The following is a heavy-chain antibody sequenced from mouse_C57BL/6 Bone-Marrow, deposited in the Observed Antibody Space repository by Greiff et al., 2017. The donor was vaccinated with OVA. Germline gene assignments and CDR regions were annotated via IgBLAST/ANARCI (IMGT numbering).Heavy chain of an antibody. CDR3: VRHHGLALFAY. J-gene: IGHJ3*01. CDR1: GFSFNTYA. Sequence: EVQGVESGGGLVQPKGSLKLSCAASGFSFNTYAMNWVRQAPGKGLEWVARIRSKSNNYATYYADSVKDRFTISRDDSESMLYLQMNNLKTEDTAMYYCVRHHGLALFAYWGQGTLVTVSA. V-gene: IGHV10-1*01. D-gene: IGHD6-1*01. CDR2: IRSKSNNYAT.